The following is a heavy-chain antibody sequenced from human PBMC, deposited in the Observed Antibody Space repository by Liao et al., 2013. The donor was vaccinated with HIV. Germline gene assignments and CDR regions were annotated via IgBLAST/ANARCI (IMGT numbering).Heavy chain of an antibody. CDR2: IYYSGST. CDR1: GGSISTVDYY. J-gene: IGHJ4*02. Sequence: QVQLQESGPGLVKPSQTLSLTCTVSGGSISTVDYYWSWIRQPPGKGLEWIGYIYYSGSTYYNPSLKSRVTISVDTSKNQFSLKLSSVTAADTAVYYCASSRGGGSSWYPYYFDYWGRGNPRSPSP. CDR3: ASSRGGGSSWYPYYFDY. D-gene: IGHD6-13*01. V-gene: IGHV4-30-4*08.